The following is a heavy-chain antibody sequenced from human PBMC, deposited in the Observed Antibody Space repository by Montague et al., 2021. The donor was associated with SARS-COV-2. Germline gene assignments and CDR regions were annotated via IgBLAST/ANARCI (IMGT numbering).Heavy chain of an antibody. D-gene: IGHD3-10*01. Sequence: SLRLSCAASGFTVSSNYMSWVRRAPGKGLEWVSVIYSGGSTYYADSVKGRFTISRDNSKNTLYLQMNSLRAEDTAVYYCARFGSVRGEDWFDPWGQGTLVTVSS. J-gene: IGHJ5*02. CDR3: ARFGSVRGEDWFDP. CDR1: GFTVSSNY. V-gene: IGHV3-66*01. CDR2: IYSGGST.